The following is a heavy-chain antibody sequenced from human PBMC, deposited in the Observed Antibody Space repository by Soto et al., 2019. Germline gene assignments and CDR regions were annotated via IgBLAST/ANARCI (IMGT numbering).Heavy chain of an antibody. CDR3: VRDLSSSYYYYGMDV. D-gene: IGHD6-19*01. Sequence: ASVKVSCKASGYNFINYGITWVRQAPGQGLEWMGWIRVHNGNTNYAQKLQGRVTMTTDTSTSTAYMELRSLRSDDTAVYYCVRDLSSSYYYYGMDVWGQGTTVTVSS. CDR1: GYNFINYG. CDR2: IRVHNGNT. J-gene: IGHJ6*02. V-gene: IGHV1-18*01.